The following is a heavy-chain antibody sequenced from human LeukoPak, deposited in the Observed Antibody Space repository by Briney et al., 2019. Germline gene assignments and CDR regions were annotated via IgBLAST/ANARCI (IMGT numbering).Heavy chain of an antibody. J-gene: IGHJ4*02. CDR2: VHYGGST. Sequence: SETLSLTCTVSGGSISSSGPFWDWIRQPPGKGLEWIGTVHYGGSTYYNPSLKSRVIIAVDTSKNQFSLRLTSVTAADTAVFYCARHASSSDSTASYYSFDYWGQGTLVTVSS. V-gene: IGHV4-39*01. D-gene: IGHD3-22*01. CDR3: ARHASSSDSTASYYSFDY. CDR1: GGSISSSGPF.